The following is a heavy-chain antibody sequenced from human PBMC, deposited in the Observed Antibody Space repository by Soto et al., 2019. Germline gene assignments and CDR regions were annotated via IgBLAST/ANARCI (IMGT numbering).Heavy chain of an antibody. D-gene: IGHD6-19*01. Sequence: GGSLRLSCAASGFTFSSYAMHWVRQAPGRGLEWVAVIPYDGSNKYYADSVKGRFTISRDNSKNTLYLQMNSLRAEDTAVYYCARDKWLAHYYYYGMDVWGQGTTVTVSS. CDR2: IPYDGSNK. V-gene: IGHV3-30-3*01. CDR3: ARDKWLAHYYYYGMDV. J-gene: IGHJ6*02. CDR1: GFTFSSYA.